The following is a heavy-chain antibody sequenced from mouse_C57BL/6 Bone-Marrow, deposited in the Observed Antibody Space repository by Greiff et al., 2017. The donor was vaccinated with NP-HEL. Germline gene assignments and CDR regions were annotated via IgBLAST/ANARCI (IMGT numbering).Heavy chain of an antibody. D-gene: IGHD1-1*01. CDR3: ARSLHYYYGSSYPFAY. CDR1: GYTFTSYD. J-gene: IGHJ3*01. V-gene: IGHV1-85*01. CDR2: IYPRDGST. Sequence: VKLQESGPELVKPGASVKLSCKASGYTFTSYDINWVKQRPGQGLEWIGWIYPRDGSTKYNEKFKGKATLTVDTSSSTAYMELHSLTSEDSAVYFCARSLHYYYGSSYPFAYWGQGTLVTVSA.